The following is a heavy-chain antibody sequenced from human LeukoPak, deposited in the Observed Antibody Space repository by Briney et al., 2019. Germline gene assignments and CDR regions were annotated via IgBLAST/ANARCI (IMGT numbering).Heavy chain of an antibody. CDR1: GFIFTSYD. D-gene: IGHD2-2*02. CDR2: ISAYNGNT. CDR3: ARDCSSTSCYTLDAFDI. J-gene: IGHJ3*02. V-gene: IGHV1-18*01. Sequence: GASVKVSCKTSGFIFTSYDIYWVRQAPGQGLEWMGWISAYNGNTNYAQKLQGRVTMTTDTSTSTAYMELRSLRSDDTAVYYCARDCSSTSCYTLDAFDIWGQGTMVTVSS.